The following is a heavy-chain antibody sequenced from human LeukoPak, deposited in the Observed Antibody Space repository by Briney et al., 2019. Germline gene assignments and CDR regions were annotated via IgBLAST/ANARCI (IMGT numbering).Heavy chain of an antibody. Sequence: AGESLRLSCTASGFTFSSYAMTWVRQAPGKGLEWISSMSSGSSYIYYADSVRGRFTISRDNTKNSLYLQMNNLRGEDTGIYYCARDRPTGASRVFVVQWGQGTPVTVSS. D-gene: IGHD2-15*01. CDR3: ARDRPTGASRVFVVQ. V-gene: IGHV3-21*06. CDR2: MSSGSSYI. CDR1: GFTFSSYA. J-gene: IGHJ4*02.